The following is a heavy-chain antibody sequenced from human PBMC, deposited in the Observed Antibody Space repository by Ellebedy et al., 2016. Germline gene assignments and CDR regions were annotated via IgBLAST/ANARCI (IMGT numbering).Heavy chain of an antibody. CDR1: GFTFSSYT. D-gene: IGHD1-1*01. J-gene: IGHJ4*02. Sequence: GGSLRLXXAASGFTFSSYTMSWVRQAPVKGLDWVASISGSGDSTNYADSVKCRFTISRDTSKNTLFLEMHTLRAEDTAVYYCARDPLGLLGTIYFDHWGQGTLVTVSS. CDR2: ISGSGDST. V-gene: IGHV3-23*01. CDR3: ARDPLGLLGTIYFDH.